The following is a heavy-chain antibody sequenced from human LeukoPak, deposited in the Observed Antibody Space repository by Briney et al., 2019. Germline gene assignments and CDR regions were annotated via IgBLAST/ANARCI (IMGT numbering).Heavy chain of an antibody. V-gene: IGHV3-30-3*01. CDR3: AKEPTPYYNFYGMDV. CDR2: ISYDGSNK. Sequence: GRSLRLSCAASGFTFSSYAMHWVRQAPGKGLEWVAVISYDGSNKYYADSVKGRFTISRDNSKNTLYLQMNSLRAEDTAVYYCAKEPTPYYNFYGMDVWGQGTTVTVSS. CDR1: GFTFSSYA. J-gene: IGHJ6*02.